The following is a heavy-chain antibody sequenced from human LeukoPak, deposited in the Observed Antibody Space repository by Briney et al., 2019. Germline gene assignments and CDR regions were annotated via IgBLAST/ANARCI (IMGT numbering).Heavy chain of an antibody. CDR3: ARVADTHIFDY. CDR2: IYRGTTT. V-gene: IGHV3-53*01. J-gene: IGHJ4*02. CDR1: GFTVSSNY. Sequence: GGSLRLSCAASGFTVSSNYMSWVRQAPGKGLEWVSVIYRGTTTDYADSVKGRFTISRDNSRNTLYLQMNSLRAEDTALYYCARVADTHIFDYWGQGTLVTVSS. D-gene: IGHD2-21*01.